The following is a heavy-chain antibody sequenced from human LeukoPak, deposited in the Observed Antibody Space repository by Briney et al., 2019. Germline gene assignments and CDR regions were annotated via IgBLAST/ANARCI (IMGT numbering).Heavy chain of an antibody. CDR3: ARDRGWSGYNFDY. CDR1: GGSISSYY. Sequence: SETLSLTCTVSGGSISSYYWSWIRQPPGKGLEWIGYIYYSGSTNYNPSLKSRVTISVDTSKNQFSLKLSSVTAADTAVYYCARDRGWSGYNFDYWGQGTLVTVSS. CDR2: IYYSGST. V-gene: IGHV4-59*12. J-gene: IGHJ4*02. D-gene: IGHD3-3*01.